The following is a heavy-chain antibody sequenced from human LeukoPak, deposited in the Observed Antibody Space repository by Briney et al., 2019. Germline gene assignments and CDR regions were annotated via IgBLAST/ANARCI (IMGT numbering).Heavy chain of an antibody. CDR3: ARLFSGWPDKSYWFDP. J-gene: IGHJ5*02. CDR2: IYYSGST. V-gene: IGHV4-31*03. D-gene: IGHD3-10*01. Sequence: SETLSLTCTVSSGSISSGGYYWSWIRQHPGKGLEWIGYIYYSGSTYYNPSLKSRVTISVDTSKNQFSLKLSSVTAADTAVYYCARLFSGWPDKSYWFDPWGQGTLVTVSS. CDR1: SGSISSGGYY.